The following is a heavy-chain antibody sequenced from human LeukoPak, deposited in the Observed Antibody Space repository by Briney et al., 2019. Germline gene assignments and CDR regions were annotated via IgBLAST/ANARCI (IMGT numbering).Heavy chain of an antibody. CDR2: IYYSENT. J-gene: IGHJ4*02. CDR3: ARDDHGDLDY. D-gene: IGHD4-17*01. CDR1: GGSISSFY. V-gene: IGHV4-30-4*08. Sequence: SETLSLTCTVSGGSISSFYWSWIRQPPGKGLEWIGYIYYSENTYYNPSLKSRVTISADTSKNQFSLKLSSVTAADTAVYYCARDDHGDLDYWGQGTLVTVSS.